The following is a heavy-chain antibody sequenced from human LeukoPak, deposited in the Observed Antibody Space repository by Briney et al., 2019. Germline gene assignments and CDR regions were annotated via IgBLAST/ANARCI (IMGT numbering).Heavy chain of an antibody. CDR2: ISSSSSYI. V-gene: IGHV3-21*01. CDR1: GFTFSSYS. D-gene: IGHD2-15*01. CDR3: ARDLGFGCSGGGCYPGLYYYYGMDV. J-gene: IGHJ6*02. Sequence: GGSLRLSCAASGFTFSSYSMNWVRQAPGKGLEWVSSISSSSSYIYYADSVKGRFTISRDNAKNSLYLQMNSLRAEDTAVYYCARDLGFGCSGGGCYPGLYYYYGMDVWGQGTTVTVSS.